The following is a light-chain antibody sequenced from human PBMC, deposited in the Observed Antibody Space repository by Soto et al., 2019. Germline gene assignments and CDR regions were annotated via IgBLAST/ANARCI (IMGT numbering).Light chain of an antibody. CDR1: SSDVGGYNY. Sequence: QSALTQPPSASGSPGQSVTISCTGTSSDVGGYNYVSWYQQHPGKAPKLMIYEVSKRPSGVPDRFSGSKSGNTASLTVSGLHAEDEADYYCSSYAGTLFGGGTKLTVL. CDR3: SSYAGTL. J-gene: IGLJ2*01. V-gene: IGLV2-8*01. CDR2: EVS.